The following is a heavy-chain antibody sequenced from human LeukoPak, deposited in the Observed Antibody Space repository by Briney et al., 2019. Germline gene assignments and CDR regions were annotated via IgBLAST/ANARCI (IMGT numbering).Heavy chain of an antibody. Sequence: SVKVSCKASGGTFSSYAITWVRQAPGQGLEWIGGIIPVFQTPNYAQNFRGRVTITTDESTRTAYMELSSLRSEDTAIYYCATINFRPYWGQGTLVTVSS. D-gene: IGHD1-1*01. CDR2: IIPVFQTP. CDR1: GGTFSSYA. J-gene: IGHJ4*02. CDR3: ATINFRPY. V-gene: IGHV1-69*05.